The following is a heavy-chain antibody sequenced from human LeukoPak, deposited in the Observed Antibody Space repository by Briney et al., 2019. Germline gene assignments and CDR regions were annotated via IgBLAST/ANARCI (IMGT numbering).Heavy chain of an antibody. J-gene: IGHJ4*02. D-gene: IGHD3-10*01. CDR3: TRLITMVRGVDY. V-gene: IGHV3-48*04. CDR2: ISSSGSTI. CDR1: GFTFSSYS. Sequence: GGSLRLSCAASGFTFSSYSMSWIRQAPGEGLEWVSYISSSGSTIYYADSVKGRFTISRDNAKNSLYLQMNGLRAEDTAVYYCTRLITMVRGVDYWGQGTLVTVSS.